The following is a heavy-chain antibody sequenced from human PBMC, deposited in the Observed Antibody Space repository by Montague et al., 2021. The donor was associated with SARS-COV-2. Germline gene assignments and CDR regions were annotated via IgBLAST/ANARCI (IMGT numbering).Heavy chain of an antibody. CDR1: GFIFTNYP. J-gene: IGHJ6*02. Sequence: SLRLSCAASGFIFTNYPMHWVRQAPAKGLEWVAVISYEGSNTYYADSVKGRFTISRDFSKNTPYLQMNSLRAEDTAVYYCVRDRVWFGKLSPYYYGMDVWGQGTTVTVSS. CDR3: VRDRVWFGKLSPYYYGMDV. D-gene: IGHD3-10*01. V-gene: IGHV3-30*04. CDR2: ISYEGSNT.